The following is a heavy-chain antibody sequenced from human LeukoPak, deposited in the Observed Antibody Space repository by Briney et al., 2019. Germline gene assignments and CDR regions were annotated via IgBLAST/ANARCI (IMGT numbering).Heavy chain of an antibody. Sequence: ASVKVSCKASGGTFSSYAISWVRQAPGQGLEWMGGIIPIFGTANYAQKFQGRVTITADESTSTAYMELSSLRSEDTAVYYCARGGGSDIVVVPAARYYFDYWGQGTLVTVSS. CDR2: IIPIFGTA. V-gene: IGHV1-69*13. CDR3: ARGGGSDIVVVPAARYYFDY. D-gene: IGHD2-2*01. J-gene: IGHJ4*02. CDR1: GGTFSSYA.